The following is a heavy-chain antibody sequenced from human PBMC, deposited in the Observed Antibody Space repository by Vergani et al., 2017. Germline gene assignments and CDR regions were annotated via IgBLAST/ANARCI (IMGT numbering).Heavy chain of an antibody. CDR2: ISSSSSYT. J-gene: IGHJ6*02. CDR1: GFTFSSYG. V-gene: IGHV3-21*05. CDR3: ARAVPTLYYYGMDV. Sequence: VQLVESGGGVVQPGRSLRLSCAASGFTFSSYGMHWVRQAPGKGLEWVSYISSSSSYTNYADSVKGRFTISRDNAKNSLYLQMNSLRAEDTAVYYCARAVPTLYYYGMDVWGQGTTVTVSS.